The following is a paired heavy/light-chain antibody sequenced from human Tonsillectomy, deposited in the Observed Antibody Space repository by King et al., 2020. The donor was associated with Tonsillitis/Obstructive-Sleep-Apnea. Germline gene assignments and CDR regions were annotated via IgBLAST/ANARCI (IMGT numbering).Heavy chain of an antibody. CDR1: GFTFSSYN. CDR3: ARGPALGFGVVNDAFDI. Sequence: EVQLVESGGGLVQPGGSLRLSCAASGFTFSSYNMNWVRQAPGKGLEWVSDIDNRGSNTNYADSVKGRFTISRDNANNSLYLQMHSLRDEDTALYYCARGPALGFGVVNDAFDIWGQGTMVTVSS. CDR2: IDNRGSNT. V-gene: IGHV3-48*02. J-gene: IGHJ3*02. D-gene: IGHD3-3*01.
Light chain of an antibody. CDR3: QQYNSYSYT. J-gene: IGKJ2*01. CDR2: DVS. V-gene: IGKV1-5*01. CDR1: QSVSRW. Sequence: DIQMTQSPSTLSASVGDRVTITCRASQSVSRWLAWYQQKPGRAPKVLIYDVSSLESGVPSRFSGSGSGTEFTLTISSLQPDDFATYYCQQYNSYSYTFGQGTKLEIK.